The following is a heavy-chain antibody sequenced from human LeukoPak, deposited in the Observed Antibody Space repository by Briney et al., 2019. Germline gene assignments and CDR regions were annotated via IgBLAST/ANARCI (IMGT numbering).Heavy chain of an antibody. J-gene: IGHJ4*02. D-gene: IGHD1-26*01. V-gene: IGHV3-23*01. CDR2: ISSSGGST. CDR3: ASGPIRPRFDY. Sequence: GGSLRLSCAASGFTFSSYAMSWVRQAPGKGLEWVSAISSSGGSTYYADSVKGRFTISRDNSKNTLYLQMNSLRAEDTAVYYCASGPIRPRFDYWGQGTLVTVSS. CDR1: GFTFSSYA.